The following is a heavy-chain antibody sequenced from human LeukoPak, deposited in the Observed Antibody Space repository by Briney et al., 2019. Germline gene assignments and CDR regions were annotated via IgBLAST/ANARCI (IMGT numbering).Heavy chain of an antibody. Sequence: GGSLRLSCAASGFTFSSYAMSWVRQAPGKGLEWVSAISGSGGSTYYADSVKGRFTISRDNAKNSLYLQMNSLRAEDTAVYYCARAGGVPITGSGYPNWFDPWGQGTLVTVSS. V-gene: IGHV3-23*01. D-gene: IGHD3-22*01. J-gene: IGHJ5*02. CDR1: GFTFSSYA. CDR2: ISGSGGST. CDR3: ARAGGVPITGSGYPNWFDP.